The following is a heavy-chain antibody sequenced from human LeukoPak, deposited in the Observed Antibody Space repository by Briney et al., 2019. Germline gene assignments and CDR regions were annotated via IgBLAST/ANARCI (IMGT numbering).Heavy chain of an antibody. CDR2: IYHSGST. Sequence: PSETLSLTCAVSGGSISSGIWWSWVRQPPGKGLEGIGEIYHSGSTNYNPSLKNRVAIAVDKSKNQFSLNLSSVTAADTAVYFCARGAYSSGSDAFDIWGRGTMVTVSS. CDR3: ARGAYSSGSDAFDI. J-gene: IGHJ3*02. D-gene: IGHD6-19*01. CDR1: GGSISSGIW. V-gene: IGHV4-4*02.